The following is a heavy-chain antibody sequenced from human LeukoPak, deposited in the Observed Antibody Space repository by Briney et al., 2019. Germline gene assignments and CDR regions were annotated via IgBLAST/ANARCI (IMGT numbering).Heavy chain of an antibody. CDR3: ARCTHDYVGKPFDY. D-gene: IGHD4-23*01. CDR2: IKQDGSEK. CDR1: GFTFSSYW. Sequence: PGGSLRLSCAASGFTFSSYWMSWVRQAPGKGLEWVANIKQDGSEKYYVDSVKGRFTISRDNAKNSLYLQMNSLRAEDTAVYYCARCTHDYVGKPFDYWGQGTLVTVSS. J-gene: IGHJ4*02. V-gene: IGHV3-7*01.